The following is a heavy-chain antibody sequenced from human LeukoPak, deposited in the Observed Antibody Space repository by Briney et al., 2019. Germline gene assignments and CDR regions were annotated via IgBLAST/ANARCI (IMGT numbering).Heavy chain of an antibody. D-gene: IGHD3-16*01. CDR3: ARLGDYVWGSYGYESSSYFDY. J-gene: IGHJ4*02. Sequence: SETLSLTCTVSGYSISSGYYWGWIRQPPGKGLEWIGYIYYSGSTNYNPSLKSRVTISVDTSKNQFSLKLSSVTAADTAVYYCARLGDYVWGSYGYESSSYFDYWGQGTLVTVSS. CDR1: GYSISSGYY. V-gene: IGHV4-61*01. CDR2: IYYSGST.